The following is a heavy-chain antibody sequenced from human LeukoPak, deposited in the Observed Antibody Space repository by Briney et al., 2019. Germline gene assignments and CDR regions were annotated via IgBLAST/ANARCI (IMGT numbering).Heavy chain of an antibody. CDR2: ISTGGVNT. CDR3: AKEQMMYSSSPFDY. CDR1: GFTFNTYA. J-gene: IGHJ4*02. V-gene: IGHV3-23*01. Sequence: GGSLRLSCAASGFTFNTYAMSWVRQDPGKGLEWVSAISTGGVNTYYTDSVKGRFTISRDNSKNTLYLQMNSLRAEDTAVYFCAKEQMMYSSSPFDYWGQGTLVTVSS. D-gene: IGHD6-19*01.